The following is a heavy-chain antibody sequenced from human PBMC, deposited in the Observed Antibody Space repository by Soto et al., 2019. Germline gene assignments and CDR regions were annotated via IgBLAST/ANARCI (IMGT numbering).Heavy chain of an antibody. V-gene: IGHV1-46*03. Sequence: QVQLVQSGAEVKKPGASVKVSCKAAGYTFTSYYMHWLRQAPGQGVEWMGIINPSGGSTSYAQKFQDRVTRTRDTSKSTVYMELSRLRSEDTAVYYCARADGGNSRRFDYWGQGTLVTGSS. CDR2: INPSGGST. D-gene: IGHD2-21*02. CDR3: ARADGGNSRRFDY. J-gene: IGHJ4*02. CDR1: GYTFTSYY.